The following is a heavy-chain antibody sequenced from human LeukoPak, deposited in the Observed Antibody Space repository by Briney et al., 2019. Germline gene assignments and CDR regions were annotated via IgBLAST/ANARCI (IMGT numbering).Heavy chain of an antibody. J-gene: IGHJ4*02. CDR3: ARDMGLLWFGELLTDY. CDR2: INPNSGGT. D-gene: IGHD3-10*01. Sequence: GASVKVSCKASGYTFTGYYMHWVRQAPGQGLEWMGWINPNSGGTNYAQKFQGRVTITRDTSISTAYMELSRLRSDDTAVYYCARDMGLLWFGELLTDYWGQGTLVTVSS. CDR1: GYTFTGYY. V-gene: IGHV1-2*02.